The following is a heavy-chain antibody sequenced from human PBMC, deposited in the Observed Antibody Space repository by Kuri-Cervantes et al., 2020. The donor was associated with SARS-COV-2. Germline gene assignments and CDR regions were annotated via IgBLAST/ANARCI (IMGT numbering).Heavy chain of an antibody. CDR2: IYYSGST. Sequence: SETLSLTCTVSGGSISSYYWSWIRQPPGKGLEWIGYIYYSGSTNYNPSLKSRVTISVDTSKNQFSLKLSSVTAADTAVYYCARSQRKVATTPFDYWGQGTLVTVSS. CDR1: GGSISSYY. CDR3: ARSQRKVATTPFDY. J-gene: IGHJ4*02. D-gene: IGHD5-24*01. V-gene: IGHV4-59*01.